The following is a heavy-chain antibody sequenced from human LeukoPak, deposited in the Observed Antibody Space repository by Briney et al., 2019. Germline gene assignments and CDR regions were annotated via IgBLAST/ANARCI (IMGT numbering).Heavy chain of an antibody. CDR1: GDSVSSNSAA. Sequence: SQTLSLTCAISGDSVSSNSAAWNWIRQSPSRGLEWLGRTYYRSKWHNDYAVSVKSRITINPDTSKNQFSLQLNSVTPEDTVVYYCARNYRIGDYYYYYMDVWGKGSTVTVSS. J-gene: IGHJ6*03. CDR2: TYYRSKWHN. V-gene: IGHV6-1*01. CDR3: ARNYRIGDYYYYYMDV. D-gene: IGHD3-16*01.